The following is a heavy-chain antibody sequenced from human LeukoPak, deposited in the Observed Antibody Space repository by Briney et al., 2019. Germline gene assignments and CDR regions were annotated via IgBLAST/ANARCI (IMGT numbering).Heavy chain of an antibody. Sequence: SLRLSCAASGFTFDDYAMHWVRQAPGKGLEWVSGISWNSGSIGYADSVKGRFTISRDNAKNSLYLQMNSLRAEDMALYYCAKDYYGSGSYSYYFDYWGQGTLVTVSS. CDR1: GFTFDDYA. CDR2: ISWNSGSI. D-gene: IGHD3-10*01. J-gene: IGHJ4*02. V-gene: IGHV3-9*03. CDR3: AKDYYGSGSYSYYFDY.